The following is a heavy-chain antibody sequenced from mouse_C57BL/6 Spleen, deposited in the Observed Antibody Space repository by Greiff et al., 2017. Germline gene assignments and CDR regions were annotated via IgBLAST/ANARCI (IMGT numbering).Heavy chain of an antibody. J-gene: IGHJ1*03. CDR1: GFTFSSYA. V-gene: IGHV5-9-1*02. CDR2: ISSGGDYI. CDR3: TRETGKGYFDV. Sequence: EVKVVESGEGLVKPGGSLKLSCAASGFTFSSYAMSWVRQTPEKRLEWVAYISSGGDYIYYADTVKGRFTISRDNARNTLYLQMSSLKSEDTAMYYCTRETGKGYFDVWGTGTTVTVSS. D-gene: IGHD4-1*01.